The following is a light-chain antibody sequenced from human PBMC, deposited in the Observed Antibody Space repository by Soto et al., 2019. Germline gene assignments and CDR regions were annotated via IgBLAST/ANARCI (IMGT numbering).Light chain of an antibody. J-gene: IGKJ1*01. Sequence: DIQMTQSPSTLSASVGDRVDITCRASQSINSWLAWYQQKPGKAPKLLIYKASTLESGVPSRFSGSGSGTEFTLTISSLQPDDFATYYCQQYSNYWTF. CDR1: QSINSW. V-gene: IGKV1-5*03. CDR2: KAS. CDR3: QQYSNYWT.